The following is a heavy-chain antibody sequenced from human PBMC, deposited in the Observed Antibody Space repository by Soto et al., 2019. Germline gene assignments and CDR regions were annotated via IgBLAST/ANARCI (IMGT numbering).Heavy chain of an antibody. Sequence: EVQLVESGGGLVQPGRSLRLSCAASGFNFDDYAMHWVRQAPGKGLEWVSGINWNSGTIGYADSVKGRFTISRDNAKNSLDLQMNSLRAEDTALYYCAKDIGSGDLTVVRGWDYWGQGTLLTVSS. CDR2: INWNSGTI. V-gene: IGHV3-9*01. CDR3: AKDIGSGDLTVVRGWDY. CDR1: GFNFDDYA. D-gene: IGHD3-10*01. J-gene: IGHJ4*02.